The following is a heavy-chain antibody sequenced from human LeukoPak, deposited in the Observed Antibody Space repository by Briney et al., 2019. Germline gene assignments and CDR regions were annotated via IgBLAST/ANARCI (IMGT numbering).Heavy chain of an antibody. J-gene: IGHJ6*02. Sequence: SETLSLTCTVSGGSISSSSYYWGWIRQPPGKGLEWIGSIYYSGSTYYNPSLKSRVTISVDTSKNQFSLKLSSVTAADTAVYYCASFRFDGNSTYYYYGMDVWGQGTTVTVSS. D-gene: IGHD4-23*01. CDR3: ASFRFDGNSTYYYYGMDV. V-gene: IGHV4-39*01. CDR2: IYYSGST. CDR1: GGSISSSSYY.